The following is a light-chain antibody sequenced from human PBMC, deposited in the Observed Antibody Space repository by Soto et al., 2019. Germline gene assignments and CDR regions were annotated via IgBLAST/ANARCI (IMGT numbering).Light chain of an antibody. V-gene: IGLV2-8*01. CDR2: DVT. Sequence: QSVLTQPPSASGSPGQSVTISCTGTSSDVGVYNFVSWYQQHPGKAPKLMIYDVTKRPSGVPDRFSGSKSGNTASLTVSGLQAEDEADYYCSSYAGSNTVFGNGNKVTV. CDR3: SSYAGSNTV. CDR1: SSDVGVYNF. J-gene: IGLJ1*01.